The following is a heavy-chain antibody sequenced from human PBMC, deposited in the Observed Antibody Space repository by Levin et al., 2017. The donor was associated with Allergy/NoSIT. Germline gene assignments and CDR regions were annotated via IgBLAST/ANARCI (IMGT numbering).Heavy chain of an antibody. CDR1: GGSISSSSYY. CDR3: AMVGSSITIFGVVPEYFDY. J-gene: IGHJ4*02. D-gene: IGHD3-3*01. V-gene: IGHV4-39*01. Sequence: SCTVSGGSISSSSYYWGWIRQPPGKGLEWIGSIYYSGSTYYNPSLKSRVTISVDTSKNQFSLKLSSVTAADTAVYYCAMVGSSITIFGVVPEYFDYWGQGTLVTVSS. CDR2: IYYSGST.